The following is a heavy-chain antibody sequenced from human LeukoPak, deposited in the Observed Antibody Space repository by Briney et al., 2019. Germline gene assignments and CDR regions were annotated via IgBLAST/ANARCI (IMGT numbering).Heavy chain of an antibody. CDR3: ARRIAVAGLYRY. CDR2: IYYSGST. D-gene: IGHD6-19*01. Sequence: SETLSLTCTVSGGSISSSSYYWGWIRQPPGKGLEWIGSIYYSGSTNYNPSLKSRVTISVDTSKNQFSLKLSSVTAADTAVYYCARRIAVAGLYRYWGQGTLVTVSS. J-gene: IGHJ4*02. CDR1: GGSISSSSYY. V-gene: IGHV4-39*07.